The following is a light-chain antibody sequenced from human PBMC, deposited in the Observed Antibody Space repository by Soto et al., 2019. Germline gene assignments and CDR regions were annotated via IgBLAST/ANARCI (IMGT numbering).Light chain of an antibody. CDR3: CSYAGYYTVV. V-gene: IGLV2-11*01. J-gene: IGLJ2*01. CDR2: DVT. CDR1: DSDVGYYNY. Sequence: QSDLTQPRSVSGSPGQSVTISCSGSDSDVGYYNYVSWYQQHPGKATKLMIYDVTKRPSGVPDRFSASKSGNTAYLTISGLQAEDEAEYYCCSYAGYYTVVFGGGTKLTVL.